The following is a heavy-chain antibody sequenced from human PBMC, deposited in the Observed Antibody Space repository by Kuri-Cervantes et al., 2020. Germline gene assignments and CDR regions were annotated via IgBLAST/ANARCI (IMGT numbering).Heavy chain of an antibody. CDR1: GFTFSSYW. CDR3: ARVGYDILTGSDNWFDP. CDR2: IKQDGSEK. Sequence: GESLKISCAASGFTFSSYWMSWVRQAPGKVLEWVANIKQDGSEKYYVDSVKGRCTISRDNAKNSLYLQMNSLRAEDTAVYYCARVGYDILTGSDNWFDPWGQGTLVTVSS. D-gene: IGHD3-9*01. J-gene: IGHJ5*02. V-gene: IGHV3-7*04.